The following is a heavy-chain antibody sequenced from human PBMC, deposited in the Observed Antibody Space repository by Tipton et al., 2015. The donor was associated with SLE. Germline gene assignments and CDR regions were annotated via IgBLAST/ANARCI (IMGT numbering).Heavy chain of an antibody. CDR3: ARVNDFWSGYDWFNWFDP. J-gene: IGHJ5*02. V-gene: IGHV4-61*02. CDR1: GGSISSGSYY. CDR2: IYTSGST. Sequence: TLSLTCTVSGGSISSGSYYWSWIRQPAGKGLEWIGRIYTSGSTNYNPSLKSRVTISVDTSKNQFSLKLSSVTAADTAIYYCARVNDFWSGYDWFNWFDPWGQGTLVTVSS. D-gene: IGHD3-3*01.